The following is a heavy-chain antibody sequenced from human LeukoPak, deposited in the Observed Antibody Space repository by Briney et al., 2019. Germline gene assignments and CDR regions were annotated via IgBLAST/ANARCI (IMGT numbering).Heavy chain of an antibody. CDR3: ARDPFPYSSGWYGIFYYYGMDV. CDR1: GGTFSSYA. D-gene: IGHD6-19*01. J-gene: IGHJ6*02. V-gene: IGHV1-69*04. CDR2: IIPILGIA. Sequence: SVKVSCKASGGTFSSYAISWVRQAPGQGLEWMGRIIPILGIANYAQKFQGRVTITADKSTSTAYMELSSLRSEDTAVYYCARDPFPYSSGWYGIFYYYGMDVWGQGTTVTVSS.